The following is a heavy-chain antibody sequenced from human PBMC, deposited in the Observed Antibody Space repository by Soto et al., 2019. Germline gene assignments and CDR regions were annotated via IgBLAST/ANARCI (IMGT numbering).Heavy chain of an antibody. Sequence: PSETLSPRCHFSDGSAGTSSSYGGWIRQAPRKGLEWIGSIYYSGSTYYNPSLKSQVNLSVDKSKTQFSLKLSSVTAADTAVYYCARHYYIAVAGTGYYFDYWGQGTLVTVS. D-gene: IGHD6-19*01. J-gene: IGHJ4*02. CDR1: DGSAGTSSSY. V-gene: IGHV4-39*01. CDR3: ARHYYIAVAGTGYYFDY. CDR2: IYYSGST.